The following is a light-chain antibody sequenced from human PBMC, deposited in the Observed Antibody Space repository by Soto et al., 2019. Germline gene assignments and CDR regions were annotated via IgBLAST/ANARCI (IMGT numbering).Light chain of an antibody. V-gene: IGKV1-5*03. CDR1: QSXSSW. J-gene: IGKJ1*01. CDR2: KAS. Sequence: DIXMTQXXXTLSXXVGXRVTIXXRASQSXSSWLAWYQQKPGTAPNLLIYKASTLQSGVPSRFSGSGSGTEFTLTISSLQPDDSATYYCQQYNDNWTFGQGTKVEIK. CDR3: QQYNDNWT.